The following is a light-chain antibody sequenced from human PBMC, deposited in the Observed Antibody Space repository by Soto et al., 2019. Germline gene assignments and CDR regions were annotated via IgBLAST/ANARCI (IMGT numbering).Light chain of an antibody. V-gene: IGKV1-12*01. CDR3: QQANSFPFT. J-gene: IGKJ3*01. CDR2: TAS. CDR1: QSIGSW. Sequence: DIQMTQSPSILSASVGDIVTITCRASQSIGSWLAWYQQKPGKAPKLLIYTASRLQSGVPSRFSGSGSGADFTLTISSLQPEDFATYYCQQANSFPFTFGPGTTLDIK.